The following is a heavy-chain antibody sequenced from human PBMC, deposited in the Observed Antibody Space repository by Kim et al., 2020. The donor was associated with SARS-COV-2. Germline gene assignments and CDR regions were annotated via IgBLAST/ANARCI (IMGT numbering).Heavy chain of an antibody. Sequence: DSTKGRFTVSRDNPKNTLYLQMHSLRAEDTAIYYCAKGDCSSAICYTTDSWGRGTLVTVAS. J-gene: IGHJ4*02. CDR3: AKGDCSSAICYTTDS. V-gene: IGHV3-23*01. D-gene: IGHD2-2*02.